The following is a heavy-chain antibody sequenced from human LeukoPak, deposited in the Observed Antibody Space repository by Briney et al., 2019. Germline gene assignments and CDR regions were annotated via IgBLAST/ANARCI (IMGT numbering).Heavy chain of an antibody. V-gene: IGHV4-59*12. CDR1: GGSISNDY. CDR2: IYCTGST. J-gene: IGHJ5*02. Sequence: SETLSLTCSVSGGSISNDYWSWIRQAPGKGLEWIGYIYCTGSTNYNPSLKSRVTISLDTSKNQFSLKLTSVTAADTAVYYCARGRLLEWFDSWGQGTLVSVSS. CDR3: ARGRLLEWFDS. D-gene: IGHD3-3*01.